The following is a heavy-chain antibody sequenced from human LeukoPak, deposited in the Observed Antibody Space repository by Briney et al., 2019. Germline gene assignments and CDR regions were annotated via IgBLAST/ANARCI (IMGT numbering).Heavy chain of an antibody. CDR2: ISYDGSNK. D-gene: IGHD5-12*01. V-gene: IGHV3-30*18. CDR3: AKAGNSGYDWGYYMDV. J-gene: IGHJ6*03. Sequence: PGGSLRLSCAASGFTFSSYGMHWVRQAPGKGLEWVAVISYDGSNKYYADSVKGRFTISRDNSKNTLYLQMNSLRAEDTAVYYCAKAGNSGYDWGYYMDVWGKGTTVTVSS. CDR1: GFTFSSYG.